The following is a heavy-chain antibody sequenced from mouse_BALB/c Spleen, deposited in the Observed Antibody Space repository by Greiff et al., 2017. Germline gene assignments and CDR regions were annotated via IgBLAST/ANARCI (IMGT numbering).Heavy chain of an antibody. Sequence: QVQLKESGAELAKPGASVKMSCKASGYTFTSYWMHWVKQRPGQGLEWIGYINPSTGYTEYNQKFKDKATLTADKSSSTAYMQLSSLTSEDSAVYYCARKGSTMITKGFAYWGQGTLVTVSA. CDR2: INPSTGYT. J-gene: IGHJ3*01. CDR1: GYTFTSYW. CDR3: ARKGSTMITKGFAY. D-gene: IGHD2-4*01. V-gene: IGHV1-7*01.